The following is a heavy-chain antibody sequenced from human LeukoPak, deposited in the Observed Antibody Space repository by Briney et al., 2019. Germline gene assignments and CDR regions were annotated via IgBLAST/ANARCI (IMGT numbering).Heavy chain of an antibody. Sequence: SETLSLTCAVHGGSFSGYYWSWIRQPPGKGLEWIGEINHSGSTNYNPSLKSRVTISVDTSKNQFSLKLSSVTAADTAVYYCARVGQYCSSTSCYQTRYYYYYYMDVWGKGTTVTVSS. CDR1: GGSFSGYY. CDR2: INHSGST. V-gene: IGHV4-34*01. J-gene: IGHJ6*03. CDR3: ARVGQYCSSTSCYQTRYYYYYYMDV. D-gene: IGHD2-2*01.